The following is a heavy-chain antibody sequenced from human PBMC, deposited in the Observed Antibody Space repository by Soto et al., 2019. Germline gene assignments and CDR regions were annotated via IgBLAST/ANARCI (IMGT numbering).Heavy chain of an antibody. CDR3: ARLNDALLHFDY. D-gene: IGHD1-1*01. V-gene: IGHV2-5*02. CDR2: IYWDDDK. CDR1: GFSLSTSGVG. Sequence: QITLKESGPTLVKRTQTLTLTCTFSGFSLSTSGVGVGWIRQPPGKALEWLALIYWDDDKRYSPSLKSRLTSTKDTSKNQVVLTMTNMDPVDTATYYCARLNDALLHFDYWGQGTLFTVSS. J-gene: IGHJ4*02.